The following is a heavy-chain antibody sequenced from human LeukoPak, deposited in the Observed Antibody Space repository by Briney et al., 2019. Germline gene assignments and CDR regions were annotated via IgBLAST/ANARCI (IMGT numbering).Heavy chain of an antibody. CDR1: GFTFSSYG. D-gene: IGHD1-26*01. CDR3: AKGAAGGAALFWYYYYMDV. CDR2: IRYDGSNK. V-gene: IGHV3-30*02. Sequence: GGSLRLSCAASGFTFSSYGMHWVRQAPGKGLEWVAFIRYDGSNKYYADSVKGRFTISRDNSKNTLYLQMNSLRAEDTAVYYCAKGAAGGAALFWYYYYMDVWGKGTTVTVSS. J-gene: IGHJ6*03.